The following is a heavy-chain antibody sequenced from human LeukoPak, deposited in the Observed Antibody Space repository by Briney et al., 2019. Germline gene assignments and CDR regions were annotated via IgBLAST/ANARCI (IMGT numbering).Heavy chain of an antibody. V-gene: IGHV3-30*04. CDR1: GFTFSSYA. D-gene: IGHD2-2*01. J-gene: IGHJ4*02. Sequence: PGGSLRLSCAASGFTFSSYAMHWVRQAPGKGLEWVAVISYDGSNKYYADSVKGRFTISRDNSKNTLYLQMNSLRAEDTAVYYCAKAGFGGQLLTFDYWGQGTLVTVSS. CDR3: AKAGFGGQLLTFDY. CDR2: ISYDGSNK.